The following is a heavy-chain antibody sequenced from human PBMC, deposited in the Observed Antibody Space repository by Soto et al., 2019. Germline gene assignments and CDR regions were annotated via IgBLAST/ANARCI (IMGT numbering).Heavy chain of an antibody. J-gene: IGHJ5*02. CDR2: MNPNSGNT. D-gene: IGHD6-6*01. V-gene: IGHV1-8*01. CDR1: GYTFTSYH. Sequence: QVQLVQSGAEVKKPGASVKVSCKGSGYTFTSYHINWVRQATGQGLEWMGWMNPNSGNTGYAQTLQGRVTMTWDTSISTAYMELSSLRFDDTAMYYGARGHISSTKNWLDPWGQGTLVTVSS. CDR3: ARGHISSTKNWLDP.